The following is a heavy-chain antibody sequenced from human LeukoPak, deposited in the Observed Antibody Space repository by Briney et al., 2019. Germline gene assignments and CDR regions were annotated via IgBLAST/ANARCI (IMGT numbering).Heavy chain of an antibody. J-gene: IGHJ4*02. CDR3: AMERDMEPFDY. Sequence: GGSLRLSCAASGFTFSSYSMNWVRQAPGKGLEWVSSISSSSSYIYYADSVKGRFTISRDNAKNSLYLQMNSLRAEDAAVYYCAMERDMEPFDYWGQGTLVTVSS. V-gene: IGHV3-21*01. D-gene: IGHD1-1*01. CDR1: GFTFSSYS. CDR2: ISSSSSYI.